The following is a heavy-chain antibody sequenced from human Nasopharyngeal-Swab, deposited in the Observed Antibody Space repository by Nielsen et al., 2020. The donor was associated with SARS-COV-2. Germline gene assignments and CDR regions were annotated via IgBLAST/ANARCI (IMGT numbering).Heavy chain of an antibody. CDR2: IYPGDSTT. CDR1: GYSFTSYW. J-gene: IGHJ4*02. Sequence: GGSLRLSCKGSGYSFTSYWISWVRQMPGKGLEWMGIIYPGDSTTKYRPSFQGQVTISADKSISTAYLQWSSLKASDTAMYFCARLYGGYVDYWGQGTLVTVSS. V-gene: IGHV5-51*01. D-gene: IGHD4/OR15-4a*01. CDR3: ARLYGGYVDY.